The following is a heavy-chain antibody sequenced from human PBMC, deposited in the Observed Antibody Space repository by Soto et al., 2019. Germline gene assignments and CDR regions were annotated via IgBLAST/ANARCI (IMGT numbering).Heavy chain of an antibody. CDR3: AKRGLVATIYHWFDP. CDR2: INHSGST. Sequence: NPSETLSLTCAVYGGSFSGYYWSWIRQPPGKGLEWIGEINHSGSTNYNPSLKSRVTISVDTSKNQFSLKLSSVTAADTAVYYCAKRGLVATIYHWFDPWGQGTLVTVSS. V-gene: IGHV4-34*01. CDR1: GGSFSGYY. D-gene: IGHD5-12*01. J-gene: IGHJ5*02.